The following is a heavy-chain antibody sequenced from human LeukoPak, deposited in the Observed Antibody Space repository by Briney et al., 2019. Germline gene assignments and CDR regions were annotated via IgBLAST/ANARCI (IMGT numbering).Heavy chain of an antibody. CDR2: ISAYNGNT. D-gene: IGHD1-26*01. Sequence: ASVKVSCKASGYTFTSYGIRWVRQAPGQGLEWMGWISAYNGNTNYAQKLQGRVTMTTDTSTSTAYMELRSLRSDDTAVYYCARGGGTPYSGSYRAFDIWGQGTMVTVSS. V-gene: IGHV1-18*01. CDR3: ARGGGTPYSGSYRAFDI. J-gene: IGHJ3*02. CDR1: GYTFTSYG.